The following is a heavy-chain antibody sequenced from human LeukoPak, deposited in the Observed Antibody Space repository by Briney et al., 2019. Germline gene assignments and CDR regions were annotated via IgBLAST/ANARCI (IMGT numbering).Heavy chain of an antibody. V-gene: IGHV1-46*01. CDR3: ARSGRYCSSTSCYVGNWFDP. J-gene: IGHJ5*02. Sequence: GASVKVSCKASGYTFTSYYMHWVRRAPGQGLEWMGIINPSGGSTSYAQKFQGRVTMTRDTSTSTVYMELSSLRSEDTAVYYCARSGRYCSSTSCYVGNWFDPWGQGTLVTVSS. D-gene: IGHD2-2*01. CDR1: GYTFTSYY. CDR2: INPSGGST.